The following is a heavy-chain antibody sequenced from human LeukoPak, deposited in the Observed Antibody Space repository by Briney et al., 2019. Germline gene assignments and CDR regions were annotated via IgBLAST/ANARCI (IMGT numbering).Heavy chain of an antibody. D-gene: IGHD1/OR15-1a*01. CDR2: IYPGDSDT. V-gene: IGHV5-51*01. CDR1: GYSFTTYW. Sequence: GESLKISCKCSGYSFTTYWIAWVRQMPGKGLEWMGIIYPGDSDTRYSPSFQGQVIISADKSISTAYLQWSSLKASDTAMYYCARSRGAEHSNNWFDPWGQGTLVTVSS. J-gene: IGHJ5*02. CDR3: ARSRGAEHSNNWFDP.